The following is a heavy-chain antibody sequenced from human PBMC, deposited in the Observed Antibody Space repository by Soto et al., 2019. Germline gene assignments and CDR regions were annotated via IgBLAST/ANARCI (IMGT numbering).Heavy chain of an antibody. CDR1: GFSLTTSGVG. J-gene: IGHJ4*02. Sequence: QITLNESGPTQVKPRQTLTLTCTFSGFSLTTSGVGVVWIRQSPGKAPEWLALIYWDDDKRYSPSMKSRLTITKDPSKNRVVLTMADLDPADTSTYYCAHRVLRTVFGLVTTTAIYFDFWGQGTPVAVSS. D-gene: IGHD3-3*01. CDR3: AHRVLRTVFGLVTTTAIYFDF. V-gene: IGHV2-5*02. CDR2: IYWDDDK.